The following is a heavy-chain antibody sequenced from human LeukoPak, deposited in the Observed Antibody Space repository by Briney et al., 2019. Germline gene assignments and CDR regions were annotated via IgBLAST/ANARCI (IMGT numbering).Heavy chain of an antibody. V-gene: IGHV3-15*01. CDR2: IKSKTDGGTT. CDR3: TTGKYYYDSSGYYYFDY. D-gene: IGHD3-22*01. J-gene: IGHJ4*02. CDR1: GFTFSNAW. Sequence: PGGSLRLSCAASGFTFSNAWMSWVRQAPGKGLEWVGRIKSKTDGGTTDYAAPVKGRFTISRDDSKNTLYLQMNSLKTEDTAVYYCTTGKYYYDSSGYYYFDYWGQGTLVTVSS.